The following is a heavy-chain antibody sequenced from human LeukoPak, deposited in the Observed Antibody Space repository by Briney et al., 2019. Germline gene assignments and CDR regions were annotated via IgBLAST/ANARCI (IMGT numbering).Heavy chain of an antibody. Sequence: GGSLRLSCAASGFTFSSYSMNWVRQAPGKGLEWVSSISSSSSYIYYADSVKGRFTISRDNAKNSLYVQMNSLRAEDTAVYYCARDVIAVAGYVDYWGQGTLVTVSS. CDR3: ARDVIAVAGYVDY. V-gene: IGHV3-21*01. J-gene: IGHJ4*02. D-gene: IGHD6-19*01. CDR1: GFTFSSYS. CDR2: ISSSSSYI.